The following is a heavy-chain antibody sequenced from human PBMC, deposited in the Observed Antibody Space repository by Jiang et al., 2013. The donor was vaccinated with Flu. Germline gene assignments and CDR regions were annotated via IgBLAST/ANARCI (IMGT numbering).Heavy chain of an antibody. CDR3: ARSYVDTAMTRSFDY. CDR1: GYTFTSYA. CDR2: STLAMVT. J-gene: IGHJ4*02. Sequence: GYTFTSYAMHWVRQAPDKGLSGWDGSTLAMVTQNNSQKFQGRVTITRDTSASTAYMELSSLRSEDTAVYYCARSYVDTAMTRSFDYWGQGALVTVSS. D-gene: IGHD5-18*01. V-gene: IGHV1-3*01.